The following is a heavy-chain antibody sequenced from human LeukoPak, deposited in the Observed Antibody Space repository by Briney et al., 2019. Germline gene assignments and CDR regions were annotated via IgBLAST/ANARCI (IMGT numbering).Heavy chain of an antibody. J-gene: IGHJ5*02. CDR1: GYTFTSYG. CDR2: ISAYNGNT. D-gene: IGHD3-3*01. CDR3: ARATTMGTWSGSQYNWFDP. Sequence: EASVKVSCKASGYTFTSYGISWVRQAPGQGLEWMGWISAYNGNTNYAQKLQGRVTMTTDTSTSTAYMELRSLRSDDTAVYYCARATTMGTWSGSQYNWFDPWGQGTLVTVSS. V-gene: IGHV1-18*01.